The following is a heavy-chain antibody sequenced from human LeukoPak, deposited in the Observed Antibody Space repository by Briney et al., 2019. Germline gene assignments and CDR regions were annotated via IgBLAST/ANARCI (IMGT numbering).Heavy chain of an antibody. D-gene: IGHD3-22*01. J-gene: IGHJ4*02. CDR2: ISSSSSTI. Sequence: QSGGSLRLSCAASGFTLRSYSMNWVRQAPGKGLEWVSYISSSSSTIYYADSVKGRFTISRDNAKNSLYLQMNSLKAEDTAVYYCARYDSSGPDYWGQGTLVTVSS. CDR1: GFTLRSYS. CDR3: ARYDSSGPDY. V-gene: IGHV3-48*01.